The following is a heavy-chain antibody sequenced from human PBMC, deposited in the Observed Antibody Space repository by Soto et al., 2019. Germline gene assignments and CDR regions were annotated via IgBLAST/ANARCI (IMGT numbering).Heavy chain of an antibody. Sequence: EVQLVESGGGLVQPGGSLRLSCAASGFTFNIYWMSWVRQAPGKGLEWVANIKQDGSDKYYVDSVSGRFTISRDNAKNSLYLQMNSLRAEDTAVYYCARHRRRHYGSGSYFYYMEVWGEGTTVTVSS. CDR1: GFTFNIYW. CDR3: ARHRRRHYGSGSYFYYMEV. V-gene: IGHV3-7*01. J-gene: IGHJ6*03. D-gene: IGHD3-10*01. CDR2: IKQDGSDK.